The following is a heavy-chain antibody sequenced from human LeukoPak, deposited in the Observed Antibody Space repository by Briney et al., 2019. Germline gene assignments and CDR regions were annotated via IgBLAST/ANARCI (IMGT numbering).Heavy chain of an antibody. V-gene: IGHV1-2*02. J-gene: IGHJ6*02. CDR2: LNPNSGGT. CDR1: GYTFTDHY. D-gene: IGHD3-9*01. CDR3: ARDTRYSQHYYYGMYV. Sequence: ASVKVSCKASGYTFTDHYMHWVRQAPGQGLEWMGWLNPNSGGTKYVQRFQGRVTMTRDTSISTAYMELSGLGSDDTAVYYCARDTRYSQHYYYGMYVWGQGTTVTVSS.